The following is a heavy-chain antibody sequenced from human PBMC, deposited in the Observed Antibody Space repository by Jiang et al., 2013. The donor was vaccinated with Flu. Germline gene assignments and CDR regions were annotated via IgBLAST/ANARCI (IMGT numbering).Heavy chain of an antibody. J-gene: IGHJ4*02. D-gene: IGHD6-13*01. V-gene: IGHV4-39*07. Sequence: LLKPSETLPLTCTVSGVSISSSVYYWGWIRQPPGKGLEWIGSIFYGGSTNYNPSLKSRVTISVDTSKNQFSLKLSSVTAADTAVYYCARGREEQQLPTGTSDFDYWGQGTLVTVSS. CDR2: IFYGGST. CDR1: GVSISSSVYY. CDR3: ARGREEQQLPTGTSDFDY.